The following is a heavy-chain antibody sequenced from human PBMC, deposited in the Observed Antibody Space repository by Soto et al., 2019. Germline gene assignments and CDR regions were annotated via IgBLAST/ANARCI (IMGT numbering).Heavy chain of an antibody. D-gene: IGHD6-25*01. CDR3: AKDIDEYGKAANLEYNWFDP. CDR2: ISGSGGST. CDR1: GFTFSSYA. Sequence: PGGSLRLSCAASGFTFSSYAMSWVRQAPGKGLEWVSAISGSGGSTYYADSVKGRFTISRDNSKNTLYLQMNSLRAEDTAVYYCAKDIDEYGKAANLEYNWFDPWGQGTLVTVSS. J-gene: IGHJ5*02. V-gene: IGHV3-23*01.